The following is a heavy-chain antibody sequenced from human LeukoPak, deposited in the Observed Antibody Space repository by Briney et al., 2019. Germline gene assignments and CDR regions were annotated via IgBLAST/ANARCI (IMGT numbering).Heavy chain of an antibody. J-gene: IGHJ4*02. CDR2: VYSDGRT. D-gene: IGHD1-7*01. Sequence: SETLSLTCIVSGGSIRTSQSYWDWIRQTPGKGLEWIGYVYSDGRTKDNPSLRSRLRISVDTSKNRFSLRLTSVNAADTAIYYCARHSPFDDWNYDYWGQGALVTVSS. CDR1: GGSIRTSQSY. V-gene: IGHV4-61*05. CDR3: ARHSPFDDWNYDY.